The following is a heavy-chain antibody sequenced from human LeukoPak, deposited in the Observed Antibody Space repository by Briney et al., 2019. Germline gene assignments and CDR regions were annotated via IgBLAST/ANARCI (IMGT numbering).Heavy chain of an antibody. CDR3: ARGYSYSYFDC. D-gene: IGHD5-12*01. CDR2: ISGSGGST. Sequence: PGGSLRLSCAASGFTFSSYAMSWVRQAPGKGLEWVSAISGSGGSTYYADSVKGRFTISRDTSKNTLYLQMNSLRGEDTAVYYCARGYSYSYFDCWGQGTLVPVSS. CDR1: GFTFSSYA. J-gene: IGHJ4*02. V-gene: IGHV3-23*01.